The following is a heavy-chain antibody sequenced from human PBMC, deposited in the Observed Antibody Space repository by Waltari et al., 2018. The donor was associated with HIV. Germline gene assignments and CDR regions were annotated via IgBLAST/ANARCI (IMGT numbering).Heavy chain of an antibody. CDR1: GFAVSAYD. J-gene: IGHJ4*02. V-gene: IGHV3-11*01. Sequence: QVQLVESGGGLVKPGGSLRLSCAASGFAVSAYDMTWIRQAPGKGLKWVSYISSSGTTMYYTDSVKGRFTISRDNAKNSLSLQMNGLRAEDTALYYCARIGTFIVGDPYDFWGQGTLVTVSS. CDR3: ARIGTFIVGDPYDF. D-gene: IGHD1-26*01. CDR2: ISSSGTTM.